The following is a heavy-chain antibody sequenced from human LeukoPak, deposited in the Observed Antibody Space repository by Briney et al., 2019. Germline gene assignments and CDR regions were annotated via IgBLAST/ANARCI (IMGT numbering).Heavy chain of an antibody. Sequence: GGSLRLSCAASGFTFSSYAMHWVRQAPGKGLEWVAVISYDGSNKYYADSVKGRFTISRDNSKYTLYLQMNSLRAEDTAVYYCAREYLWDIVVVPAAYYYYGMDVWGKGTTATVSS. J-gene: IGHJ6*04. CDR3: AREYLWDIVVVPAAYYYYGMDV. CDR2: ISYDGSNK. D-gene: IGHD2-2*01. V-gene: IGHV3-30*04. CDR1: GFTFSSYA.